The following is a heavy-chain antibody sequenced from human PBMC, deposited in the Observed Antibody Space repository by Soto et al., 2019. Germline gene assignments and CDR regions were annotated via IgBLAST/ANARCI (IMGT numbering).Heavy chain of an antibody. D-gene: IGHD3-16*01. CDR2: VNGDGSST. Sequence: EVQLVESGGGLVQPGGSLRLSCAASGFTFSSYWMHWVRQAPGKGLVWVSRVNGDGSSTSNADSVKGRFTISRDNAKNTLYLQTNSLRGEDTAVYYCAREGVAGTWGKWFDPWGQGTLVTVSS. J-gene: IGHJ5*02. CDR1: GFTFSSYW. V-gene: IGHV3-74*01. CDR3: AREGVAGTWGKWFDP.